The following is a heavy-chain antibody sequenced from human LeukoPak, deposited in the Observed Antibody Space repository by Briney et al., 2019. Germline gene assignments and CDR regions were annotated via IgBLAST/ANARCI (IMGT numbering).Heavy chain of an antibody. J-gene: IGHJ5*01. CDR2: IRSIGDGGTT. CDR3: TTDGGLASRQLFDL. V-gene: IGHV3-15*01. Sequence: PGGSLRLSCAASGFSFSDAWMSWVRQAPGKGLERVGHIRSIGDGGTTDYAAAMKGRFTLSRDTSRNMFYLQMNNLKTEDTAVYYCTTDGGLASRQLFDLWGQGTLVTVSS. D-gene: IGHD3-16*01. CDR1: GFSFSDAW.